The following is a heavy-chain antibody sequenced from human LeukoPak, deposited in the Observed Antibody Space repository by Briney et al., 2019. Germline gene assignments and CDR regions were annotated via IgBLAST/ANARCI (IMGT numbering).Heavy chain of an antibody. CDR3: ARDHAGTYNWFDP. CDR1: GGSLSSGSYY. Sequence: PSQTLSLTCTVSGGSLSSGSYYWTWIRQPPGKGLEWIGYIYYSGSTNYNPSLKSRVTISVDTSKNQFSLKLSSVTAADTAVYYCARDHAGTYNWFDPWGQGTLVTVSS. D-gene: IGHD1/OR15-1a*01. J-gene: IGHJ5*02. CDR2: IYYSGST. V-gene: IGHV4-61*01.